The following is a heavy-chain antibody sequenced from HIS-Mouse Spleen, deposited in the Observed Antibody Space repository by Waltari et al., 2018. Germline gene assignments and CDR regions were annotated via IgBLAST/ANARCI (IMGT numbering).Heavy chain of an antibody. CDR2: INHSGST. J-gene: IGHJ3*02. CDR1: AGSFSGYY. Sequence: QVQLQQWGAGLLKPSETLSLTCAVYAGSFSGYYWSWTRQPPGKGLEWIGEINHSGSTNYNPSLKSRVTISVDTSKNQFSLKLSSVTAADTAVYYCARGSRSWDDAFDIWGQGTMVTVSS. CDR3: ARGSRSWDDAFDI. D-gene: IGHD6-13*01. V-gene: IGHV4-34*01.